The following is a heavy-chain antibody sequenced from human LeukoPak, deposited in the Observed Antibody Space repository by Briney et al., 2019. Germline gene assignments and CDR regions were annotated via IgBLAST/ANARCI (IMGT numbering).Heavy chain of an antibody. CDR1: GFTFSSYA. CDR3: VREADSRSWNNWFDP. D-gene: IGHD6-13*01. J-gene: IGHJ5*02. CDR2: ISISDNTV. V-gene: IGHV3-48*03. Sequence: GGSLRLSCAASGFTFSSYAMSWVRQAPGKGLEWVSYISISDNTVYYADSVKGRFTISRDNAKNALYLQMNSLRVEDTAVYYCVREADSRSWNNWFDPWGQGTLVTVSS.